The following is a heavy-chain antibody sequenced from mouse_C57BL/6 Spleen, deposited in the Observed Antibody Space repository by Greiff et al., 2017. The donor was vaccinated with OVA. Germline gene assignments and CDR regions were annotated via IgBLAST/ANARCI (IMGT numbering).Heavy chain of an antibody. D-gene: IGHD2-5*01. CDR2: ISNGGGST. CDR1: GFTFSDYY. Sequence: DVKLVESGGGLVQPGGSLKLSCAASGFTFSDYYMYWVRQTPEKRLEWVAYISNGGGSTYYPDTVKGRFTISRDNDKNTQYLQMSRLKSEDTAMYYCARPYYSNYEDAMDYWGQGTSVTVSS. V-gene: IGHV5-12*01. J-gene: IGHJ4*01. CDR3: ARPYYSNYEDAMDY.